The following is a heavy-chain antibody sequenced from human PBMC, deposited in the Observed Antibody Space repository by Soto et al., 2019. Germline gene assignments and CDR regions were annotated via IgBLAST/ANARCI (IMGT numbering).Heavy chain of an antibody. CDR1: GFTFSSYG. J-gene: IGHJ6*01. Sequence: GGSLRLSCAASGFTFSSYGMHWVRQAPGKGLEWVAVIWYDGSNKYYADSVKGRFTISRDNSKNTLYLQMNSLRAEDTAVYYCARGGRQEQLVPGDYYYYGMDVWGQGTTVTVSS. V-gene: IGHV3-33*01. D-gene: IGHD6-6*01. CDR2: IWYDGSNK. CDR3: ARGGRQEQLVPGDYYYYGMDV.